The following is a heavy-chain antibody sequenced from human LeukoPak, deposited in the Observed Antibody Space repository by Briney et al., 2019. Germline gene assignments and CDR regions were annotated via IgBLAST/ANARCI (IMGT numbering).Heavy chain of an antibody. V-gene: IGHV3-48*03. CDR2: ISSSGSTI. D-gene: IGHD5-24*01. J-gene: IGHJ4*02. CDR1: GFTFSSYE. Sequence: GGSLRLSCAASGFTFSSYEMNWVRQAPGQGLEWVSYISSSGSTIYYADSVKGRFTISRDNAKNSLYLQMNSLRAEDTAVYYCASSREDGYPNDYWGQGTLVTVSS. CDR3: ASSREDGYPNDY.